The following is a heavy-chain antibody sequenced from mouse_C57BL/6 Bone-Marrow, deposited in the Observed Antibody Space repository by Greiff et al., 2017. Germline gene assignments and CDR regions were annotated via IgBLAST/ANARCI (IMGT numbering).Heavy chain of an antibody. D-gene: IGHD2-1*01. V-gene: IGHV1-74*01. CDR2: IHPSDRDT. CDR1: GYTFTSYW. Sequence: QVQLQQPGAELVKPGASVKVSCKASGYTFTSYWMHWVKQRPGQGLEWIGRIHPSDRDTNYHQKFKGKATLTVDKSSSTAYMQLSSLTSEDSAVYYCAIWGSIYYGNYFFYAMDYWGQGTSVTVSS. CDR3: AIWGSIYYGNYFFYAMDY. J-gene: IGHJ4*01.